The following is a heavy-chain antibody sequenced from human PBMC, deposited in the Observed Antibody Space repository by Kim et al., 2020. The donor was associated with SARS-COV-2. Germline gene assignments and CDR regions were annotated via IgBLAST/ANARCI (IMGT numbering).Heavy chain of an antibody. D-gene: IGHD3-16*01. CDR3: ARRRYVWGGAFDI. J-gene: IGHJ3*02. V-gene: IGHV5-51*01. Sequence: YSPSFQGQVTISADKSISTAYLQWSSLKASDTAMYYCARRRYVWGGAFDIWGQGTMVTVSS.